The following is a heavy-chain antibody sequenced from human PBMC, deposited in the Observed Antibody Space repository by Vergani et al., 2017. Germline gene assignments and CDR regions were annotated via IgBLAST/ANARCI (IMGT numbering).Heavy chain of an antibody. CDR2: IRNKAYGGTT. J-gene: IGHJ4*02. CDR1: GFSFGDYA. CDR3: SRGRGYSFGYSDY. D-gene: IGHD5-18*01. V-gene: IGHV3-49*04. Sequence: EVQLVESGGGLVPPGRSLRLSCAASGFSFGDYAMTWVRQAPGKGVVGVAFIRNKAYGGTTEYAASVKGRFTIARDDSKRLAYLQLSGLKTEDTAVYFCSRGRGYSFGYSDYWGQGTLVTVSS.